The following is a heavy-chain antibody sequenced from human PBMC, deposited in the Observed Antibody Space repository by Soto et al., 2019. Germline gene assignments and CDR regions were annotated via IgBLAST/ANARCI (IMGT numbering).Heavy chain of an antibody. J-gene: IGHJ3*02. CDR3: AREGRGYTYGRDAFDI. D-gene: IGHD5-18*01. CDR2: ISYDGSHE. Sequence: RLSCAASGFTFSSFTMHWVRQTPGKGLEWVAMISYDGSHEYYADSVKGRFTISRDNSKNTLYLQMNSLRTEDTAVYYCAREGRGYTYGRDAFDIWGQGTMVTVSS. V-gene: IGHV3-30*04. CDR1: GFTFSSFT.